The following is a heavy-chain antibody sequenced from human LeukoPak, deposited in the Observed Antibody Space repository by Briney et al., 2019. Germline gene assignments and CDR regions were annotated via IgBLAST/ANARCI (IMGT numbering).Heavy chain of an antibody. D-gene: IGHD6-6*01. J-gene: IGHJ1*01. CDR2: ISSSSRYI. CDR1: GFTFINYA. Sequence: GGSLRLSCAASGFTFINYAMTWVRQAPGKGLEWVSSISSSSRYIYYADSVKGRFTISRDNGKNSLYLQMNSLRAEDTAVYYCARDLSSSSTAYFHHWGQGTLVTVSS. V-gene: IGHV3-21*01. CDR3: ARDLSSSSTAYFHH.